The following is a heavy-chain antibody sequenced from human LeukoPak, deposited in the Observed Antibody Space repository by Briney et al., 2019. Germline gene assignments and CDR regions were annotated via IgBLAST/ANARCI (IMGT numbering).Heavy chain of an antibody. J-gene: IGHJ4*02. V-gene: IGHV3-73*01. Sequence: GGSLRLSCAASGFTFSGSAMHWVRQASGKGLEWVGRIRSKANSYATAYAASVKGRSTISRDDSKNTAYLQMNSLRTEDTAVYYCTRHSPRGYCTNGVCYTPPFDYWGQGTLVTVSS. CDR2: IRSKANSYAT. D-gene: IGHD2-8*01. CDR1: GFTFSGSA. CDR3: TRHSPRGYCTNGVCYTPPFDY.